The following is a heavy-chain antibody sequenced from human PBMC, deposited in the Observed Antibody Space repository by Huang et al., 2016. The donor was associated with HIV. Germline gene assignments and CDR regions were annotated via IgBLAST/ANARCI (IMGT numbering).Heavy chain of an antibody. Sequence: QVQLVQSGAEVKKPGSSVKVSCKASGGTFSSYAISWVRQAPGQGVEWMGGIIPIFGTENYAQKFQGRVTITADESTSTAYMELSSLRSEDTAVYYCARARGYYDSSVSYYFDYWGQGTLVTVSS. J-gene: IGHJ4*02. CDR1: GGTFSSYA. CDR3: ARARGYYDSSVSYYFDY. V-gene: IGHV1-69*13. D-gene: IGHD3-22*01. CDR2: IIPIFGTE.